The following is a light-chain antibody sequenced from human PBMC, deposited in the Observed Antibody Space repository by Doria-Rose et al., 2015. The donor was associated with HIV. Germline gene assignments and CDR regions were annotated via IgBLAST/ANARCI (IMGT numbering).Light chain of an antibody. J-gene: IGKJ3*01. CDR3: QQYYDTPS. V-gene: IGKV4-1*01. Sequence: TQSPESLGMSLGERATLNCKSNKSLLYTSKNYLAWNRQKPGQPPKLLIYWASTRQSGVPARFSGSGSVTDVTLTISSLEAEDVAVYYCQQYYDTPSFGPGTTVDIK. CDR2: WAS. CDR1: KSLLYTSKNY.